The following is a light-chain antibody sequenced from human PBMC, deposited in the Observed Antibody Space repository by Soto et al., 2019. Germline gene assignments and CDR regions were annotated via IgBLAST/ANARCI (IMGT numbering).Light chain of an antibody. CDR2: AAS. V-gene: IGKV1-8*01. Sequence: AIRMTQSPSSFSASTGDRVTITCRASQGISSYLAWYQQKPGKAPKLLIYAASPLQSGVTSRFSGSGSGTDFTLTLSCLQSEDFATYYCQQYYSYPHTFGQGTKVEIK. CDR3: QQYYSYPHT. CDR1: QGISSY. J-gene: IGKJ1*01.